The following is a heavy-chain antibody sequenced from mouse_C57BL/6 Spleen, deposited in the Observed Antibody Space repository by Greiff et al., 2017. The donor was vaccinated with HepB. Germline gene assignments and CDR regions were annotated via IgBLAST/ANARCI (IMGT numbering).Heavy chain of an antibody. D-gene: IGHD6-5*01. Sequence: VHVKQSVAELVRPGASVKLSCTASGFNIKNTYMHWVKQRPEQGLEWIGRIDPANGNTKYAPKFQGKATITADTSSNTAYLQLSSLTSEDTAIYYCARRGVGYDPYYYAMDYWGQGTSVTVSS. V-gene: IGHV14-3*01. CDR3: ARRGVGYDPYYYAMDY. J-gene: IGHJ4*01. CDR1: GFNIKNTY. CDR2: IDPANGNT.